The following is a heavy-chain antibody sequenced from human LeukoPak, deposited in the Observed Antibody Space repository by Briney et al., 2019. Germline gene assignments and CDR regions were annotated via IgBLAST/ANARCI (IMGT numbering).Heavy chain of an antibody. CDR2: FYYTGST. CDR1: GGSISSYY. CDR3: ARGEYFYGSGSYGGDWFDP. Sequence: SETLSLTCTVSGGSISSYYWSWIRQPPGKGLEWIGYFYYTGSTNYNPPLKSRVTISVDTSKNQFSLKLSSVTAADTAIYYCARGEYFYGSGSYGGDWFDPWGQGTLVTVSS. D-gene: IGHD3-10*01. V-gene: IGHV4-59*01. J-gene: IGHJ5*02.